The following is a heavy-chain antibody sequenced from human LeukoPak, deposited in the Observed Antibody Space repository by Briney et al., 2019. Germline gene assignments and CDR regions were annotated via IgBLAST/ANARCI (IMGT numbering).Heavy chain of an antibody. Sequence: ASVKVSCKASGGTFSSYAISWVRQAPGQGLEWMGGIIPIFGTANYAQKFQGRVTITADKSTSTAYMELSSLRSEDTAVYYCASFIRSYYYDSSGYLDYWGQGTLVTVSS. CDR1: GGTFSSYA. V-gene: IGHV1-69*06. CDR2: IIPIFGTA. CDR3: ASFIRSYYYDSSGYLDY. J-gene: IGHJ4*02. D-gene: IGHD3-22*01.